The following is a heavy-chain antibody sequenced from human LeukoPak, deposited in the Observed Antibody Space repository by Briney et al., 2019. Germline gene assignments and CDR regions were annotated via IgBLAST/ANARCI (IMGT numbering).Heavy chain of an antibody. D-gene: IGHD3-10*01. J-gene: IGHJ3*02. CDR2: ISGGGGST. Sequence: AGGSLRLSCAASGFTFRSYAMSWVRQAPGKGLEWVSNISGGGGSTFNADSVKGRFTIARDNSKNTLYLQMNSLRAEDTAVYYCAKDGSVSYPPDAFDIWGQGTMVTVSS. V-gene: IGHV3-23*01. CDR1: GFTFRSYA. CDR3: AKDGSVSYPPDAFDI.